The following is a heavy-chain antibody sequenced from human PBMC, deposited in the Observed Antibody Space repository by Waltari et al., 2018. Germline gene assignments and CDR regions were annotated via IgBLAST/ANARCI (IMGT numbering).Heavy chain of an antibody. CDR2: ITSKSDGATT. Sequence: EVQMVASGGGSMKPGDSLRLSCVASGFSFTPAWLTWVRQAPGKGLEWVGRITSKSDGATTDYAAPVKGRFSISREDSQNMVFLQMNSLRTEDTAVYFCTTLDAPWGGWGHGTLVTVSS. CDR3: TTLDAPWGG. D-gene: IGHD7-27*01. V-gene: IGHV3-15*01. J-gene: IGHJ4*01. CDR1: GFSFTPAW.